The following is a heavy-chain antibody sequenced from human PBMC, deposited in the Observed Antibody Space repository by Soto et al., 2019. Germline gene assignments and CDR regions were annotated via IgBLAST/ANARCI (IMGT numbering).Heavy chain of an antibody. CDR1: GFIFSIYD. D-gene: IGHD5-12*01. CDR2: VSYDGAKT. CDR3: VKAGGKDNGYDFFFDY. Sequence: QVHLVESGGGVVQPGTSLRLSCAASGFIFSIYDIHWVRQAPGRGLEWVAVVSYDGAKTYYKDSVKGRFTISRDNSRNTLILQMTSLRPEDTAIYYCVKAGGKDNGYDFFFDYWGQGTLVTVSA. V-gene: IGHV3-30*18. J-gene: IGHJ4*02.